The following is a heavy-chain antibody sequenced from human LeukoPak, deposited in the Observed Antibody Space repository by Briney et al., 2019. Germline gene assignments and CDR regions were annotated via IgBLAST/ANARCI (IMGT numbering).Heavy chain of an antibody. CDR2: ISGSGGST. Sequence: PGGSLRLSCAASGFTFSSYAISWVRQAPGKGLEWVSTISGSGGSTYYADSVKGRFTISRDNSKNTLYLQMNSLRAEDTAVYYCAKSKGNCTHGLCHYAFDYWGQGTLVTVSS. CDR1: GFTFSSYA. J-gene: IGHJ4*02. CDR3: AKSKGNCTHGLCHYAFDY. D-gene: IGHD2-8*01. V-gene: IGHV3-23*01.